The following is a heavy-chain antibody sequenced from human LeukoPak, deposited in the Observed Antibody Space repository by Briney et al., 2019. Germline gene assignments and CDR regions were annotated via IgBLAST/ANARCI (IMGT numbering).Heavy chain of an antibody. Sequence: SETLSLTCAVYRGSFSGYYWSWIRQPPGKGLEWIGEISHSGSTNYNPSLKSRVTISVDTSKNQFSLKLSSVTAADTAVYYCARQYRRWLVQYFDLWGRGTPVTVSS. V-gene: IGHV4-34*01. CDR2: ISHSGST. CDR3: ARQYRRWLVQYFDL. CDR1: RGSFSGYY. D-gene: IGHD6-19*01. J-gene: IGHJ2*01.